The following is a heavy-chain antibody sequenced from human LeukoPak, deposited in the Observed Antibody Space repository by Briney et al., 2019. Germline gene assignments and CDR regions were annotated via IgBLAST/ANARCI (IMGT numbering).Heavy chain of an antibody. V-gene: IGHV3-66*01. D-gene: IGHD5-18*01. CDR2: IYKGGSI. CDR3: ARDSRGYSPGKYYFDY. J-gene: IGHJ4*02. CDR1: GGSISSSNW. Sequence: PSGTLSLTCAVSGGSISSSNWWSWVRQAPGKGLEWVSVIYKGGSIYYADSVKGRFTISRDNSKNTPYLQMNSLRAEDTAVYYCARDSRGYSPGKYYFDYWGQGTLVTVSS.